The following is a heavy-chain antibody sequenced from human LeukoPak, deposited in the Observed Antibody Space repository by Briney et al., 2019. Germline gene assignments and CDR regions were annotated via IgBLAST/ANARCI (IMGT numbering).Heavy chain of an antibody. CDR2: INWAASEV. CDR1: GFNFNIFW. Sequence: GGSLRLSCAASGFNFNIFWMSWVRQAPGKGPEWVASINWAASEVHYAGSVRGRFTVSRDNAKKSLFLQMNSLRVEDTAFYYCAKLLRNNTIYDFWGHGALVTVSS. V-gene: IGHV3-7*01. D-gene: IGHD1/OR15-1a*01. CDR3: AKLLRNNTIYDF. J-gene: IGHJ4*01.